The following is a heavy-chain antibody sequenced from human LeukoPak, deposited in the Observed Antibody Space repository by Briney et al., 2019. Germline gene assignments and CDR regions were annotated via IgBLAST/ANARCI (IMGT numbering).Heavy chain of an antibody. CDR1: GFTFSSYA. CDR2: ISSNGGST. CDR3: ARRPYYYYMDV. V-gene: IGHV3-64*01. J-gene: IGHJ6*03. Sequence: PGGSLRRSCAASGFTFSSYAMHWVRQAPGKGLEYVSAISSNGGSTYYANSVKGRFTISRDNSKSTLYLQMGSLRAEDMAVYYCARRPYYYYMDVWGKGTTVTVSS.